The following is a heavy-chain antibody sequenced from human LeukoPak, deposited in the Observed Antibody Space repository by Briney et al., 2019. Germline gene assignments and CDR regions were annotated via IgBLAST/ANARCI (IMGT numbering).Heavy chain of an antibody. CDR2: ISYDGSNK. Sequence: GRSLRLSCAASGFTFSSYAMHWVRQAPGKGLEWVAVISYDGSNKYYADSVKGRFTISRDNAKNSLYLQMNSLRAEDTAVYYCASVCSGGSCYSYYYYGMDVWGQGTTVTVSS. J-gene: IGHJ6*02. V-gene: IGHV3-30*04. CDR3: ASVCSGGSCYSYYYYGMDV. D-gene: IGHD2-15*01. CDR1: GFTFSSYA.